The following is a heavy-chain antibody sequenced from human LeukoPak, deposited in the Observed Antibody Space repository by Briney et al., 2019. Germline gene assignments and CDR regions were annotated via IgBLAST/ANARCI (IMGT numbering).Heavy chain of an antibody. J-gene: IGHJ3*02. Sequence: GGSLRLSCAASGFTFSSYGMHWVRQAPGKGLEWVAVIWYDGSSKYYADSVKGRFTISRDNSKNTLYLQMNSLRAEDTAVYYCARDSGGDAFDIWGQGTMVAVSS. V-gene: IGHV3-33*01. D-gene: IGHD3-16*01. CDR2: IWYDGSSK. CDR1: GFTFSSYG. CDR3: ARDSGGDAFDI.